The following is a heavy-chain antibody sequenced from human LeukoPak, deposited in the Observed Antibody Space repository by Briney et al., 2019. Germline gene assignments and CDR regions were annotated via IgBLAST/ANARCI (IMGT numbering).Heavy chain of an antibody. CDR2: IYYSGST. J-gene: IGHJ5*02. D-gene: IGHD3-10*01. CDR1: GGSISSSSYY. V-gene: IGHV4-39*01. CDR3: ARRYGSGSYYTGFDH. Sequence: SETLSLTCTVSGGSISSSSYYWGWIRQPPGKGLEWIGSIYYSGSTYYNPSLKSRVTISVDTSKNQFSLKLSSVTAADTAVYYCARRYGSGSYYTGFDHWGQGTLVTVSS.